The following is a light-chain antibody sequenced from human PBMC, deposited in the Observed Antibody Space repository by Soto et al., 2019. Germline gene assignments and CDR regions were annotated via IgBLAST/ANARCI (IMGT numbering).Light chain of an antibody. J-gene: IGKJ4*01. CDR2: DAS. CDR1: QSIRRH. Sequence: DIVLTQSAASLSLSPGEGGTLXCRASQSIRRHLAWYQQKAGQAPRLLISDASNRATGIQARFSGNGSGRDFTLTLSSLEPEDFGVYYCQQRSNWPPLTFGGGTKVDIK. V-gene: IGKV3-11*02. CDR3: QQRSNWPPLT.